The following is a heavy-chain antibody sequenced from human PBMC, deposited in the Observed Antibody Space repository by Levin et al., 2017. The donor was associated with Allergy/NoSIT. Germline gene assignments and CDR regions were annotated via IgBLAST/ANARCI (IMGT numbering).Heavy chain of an antibody. V-gene: IGHV1-2*02. CDR3: ARDRDRTSPGYYGMDV. CDR2: ISPNSGGT. CDR1: GYTFTDYY. D-gene: IGHD1-14*01. J-gene: IGHJ6*02. Sequence: ASVKVSCKTSGYTFTDYYIHWVRQAPGRGLEWVGWISPNSGGTNFPQKFRGRVTMTRDTSISTVYMELSRVTSDDTAVYVCARDRDRTSPGYYGMDVWGQGTTVTVSS.